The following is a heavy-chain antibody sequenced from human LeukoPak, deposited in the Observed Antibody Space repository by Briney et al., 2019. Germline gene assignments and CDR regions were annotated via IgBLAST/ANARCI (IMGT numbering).Heavy chain of an antibody. CDR1: GFSFSSYP. CDR3: VRDVEWAFDY. Sequence: QAGGSLRLSCAASGFSFSSYPMNWVRHAPGKGLEWFSHITHDSGDNRYAESVKGRFTISRDNAKDSLYLQMNSLRDDDTAVYYCVRDVEWAFDYWGQGTLVTVSS. V-gene: IGHV3-48*02. J-gene: IGHJ4*02. CDR2: ITHDSGDN. D-gene: IGHD2-8*01.